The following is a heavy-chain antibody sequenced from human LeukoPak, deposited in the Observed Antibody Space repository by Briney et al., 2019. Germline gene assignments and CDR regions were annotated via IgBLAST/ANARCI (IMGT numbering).Heavy chain of an antibody. CDR3: TRDRYNSHFDH. D-gene: IGHD5-24*01. CDR1: GFTFGDYA. V-gene: IGHV3-49*04. CDR2: IRSKAYGGTT. Sequence: GGSLRLSCTASGFTFGDYAMSWVRQAPGKGLEWVGFIRSKAYGGTTEYAASVKGRFTISRDDSKSIAYLQMNSLKTEDTAVYYCTRDRYNSHFDHWGQGTLVTVSS. J-gene: IGHJ4*02.